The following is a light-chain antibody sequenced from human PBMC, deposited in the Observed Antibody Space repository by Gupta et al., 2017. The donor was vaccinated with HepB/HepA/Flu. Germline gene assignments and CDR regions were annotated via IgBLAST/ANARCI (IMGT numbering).Light chain of an antibody. Sequence: DIVLTQSPATLSLSPGERATLSCRASQSVSSYLAWYQQKPGQAPKLLIYDTSKRATGIPARFSGSASGTDFTLTISMLDPEDFTVYYCQQRSTRPLTFGGGTKVEIK. J-gene: IGKJ4*01. CDR3: QQRSTRPLT. CDR2: DTS. CDR1: QSVSSY. V-gene: IGKV3-11*01.